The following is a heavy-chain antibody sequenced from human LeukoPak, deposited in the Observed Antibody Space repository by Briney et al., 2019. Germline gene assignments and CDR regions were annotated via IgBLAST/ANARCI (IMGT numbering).Heavy chain of an antibody. CDR3: ARVVVVAGGNWFDP. J-gene: IGHJ5*02. V-gene: IGHV1-18*01. CDR1: GYTFTSYG. Sequence: ASVKVSCKASGYTFTSYGIGWVRQAPGQGLEWMGWNSAHNGNTNYAQKLQGRVTMTTDTSTSTTYMELRSLRSDDTAVYYCARVVVVAGGNWFDPWGQGTLVTVSS. D-gene: IGHD2-2*01. CDR2: NSAHNGNT.